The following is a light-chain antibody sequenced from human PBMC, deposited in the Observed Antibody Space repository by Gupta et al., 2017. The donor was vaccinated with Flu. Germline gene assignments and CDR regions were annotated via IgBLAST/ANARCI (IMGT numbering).Light chain of an antibody. CDR2: GNH. J-gene: IGLJ1*01. Sequence: SYVLTQPPSVSVAPGQTANITCGGDDIGSKSVHWYRQRPGQAPVLVVFGNHGRPSGIPERISASTSGNTATLSLTRVEAGDEADYFCQVWDYISDHQVFGPGTYFTVL. V-gene: IGLV3-21*02. CDR3: QVWDYISDHQV. CDR1: DIGSKS.